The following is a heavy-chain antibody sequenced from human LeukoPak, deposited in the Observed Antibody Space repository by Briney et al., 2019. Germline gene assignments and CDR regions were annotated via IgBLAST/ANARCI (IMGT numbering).Heavy chain of an antibody. D-gene: IGHD5-18*01. J-gene: IGHJ2*01. Sequence: SETLSLTCAVYGGSFSGYYWSWIRQPPGKGLEWIGEINHSGSTNYNPSLKSRVTISVDTSKNQFSLKLSSVTAADTAVYYCARGGSSYGQGCYWYFDLWGRGTLVTVSS. V-gene: IGHV4-34*01. CDR3: ARGGSSYGQGCYWYFDL. CDR1: GGSFSGYY. CDR2: INHSGST.